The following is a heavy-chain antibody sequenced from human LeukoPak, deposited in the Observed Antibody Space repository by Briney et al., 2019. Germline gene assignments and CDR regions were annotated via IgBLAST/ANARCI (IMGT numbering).Heavy chain of an antibody. J-gene: IGHJ4*02. V-gene: IGHV1-2*06. D-gene: IGHD1-1*01. CDR2: INPSSGGT. CDR1: GYTFTAQY. CDR3: ASGTTERIDY. Sequence: ASVKVSCKASGYTFTAQYMHWVRQAPGQGLEWMGRINPSSGGTNYVQKFQGRVTTTRDTSITTAYMELTSLSSDDTAEYYCASGTTERIDYWGQGTLVTVSS.